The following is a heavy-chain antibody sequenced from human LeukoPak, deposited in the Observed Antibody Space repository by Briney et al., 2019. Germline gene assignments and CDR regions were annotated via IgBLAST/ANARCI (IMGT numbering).Heavy chain of an antibody. Sequence: GGTLRLSCAASGFTFSDYNMRWIRQAPGKGLEWVSSISRSGSTKYYADSVKGRFTISRDNAKNSLFLQMNSLRAEDTAVYYCARDRGRSSTSCYRSFDYWGQGTLVTVSS. CDR3: ARDRGRSSTSCYRSFDY. CDR1: GFTFSDYN. V-gene: IGHV3-11*01. J-gene: IGHJ4*02. D-gene: IGHD2-2*01. CDR2: ISRSGSTK.